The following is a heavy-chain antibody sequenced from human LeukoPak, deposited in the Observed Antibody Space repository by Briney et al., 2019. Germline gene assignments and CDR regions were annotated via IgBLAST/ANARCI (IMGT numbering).Heavy chain of an antibody. CDR1: GGSISSYY. CDR3: ARASYSYDINGWVPFDY. V-gene: IGHV4-59*08. D-gene: IGHD3-22*01. Sequence: SETLSLTCTVSGGSISSYYWSWIRQPPGKGLEWIGYIYYSGSTNYNPSLKSRVTISGDTSRNQFSLRPTSVTAADTAVYYCARASYSYDINGWVPFDYWGQGTLVTVSS. CDR2: IYYSGST. J-gene: IGHJ4*02.